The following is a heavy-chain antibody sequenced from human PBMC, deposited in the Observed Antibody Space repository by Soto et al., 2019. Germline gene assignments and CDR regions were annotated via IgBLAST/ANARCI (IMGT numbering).Heavy chain of an antibody. Sequence: PGGSLRLSCAASGFTFSSYGMHWVRQAPGKGLEWVAVISYDGSNKYYADSVKGRFTISRDNSKNTLYLQMNSLRAEDTAVYYCAKDHVVVVPAAIYYYYYGMDVWGQGTTVTVSS. CDR1: GFTFSSYG. CDR2: ISYDGSNK. V-gene: IGHV3-30*18. J-gene: IGHJ6*02. CDR3: AKDHVVVVPAAIYYYYYGMDV. D-gene: IGHD2-2*02.